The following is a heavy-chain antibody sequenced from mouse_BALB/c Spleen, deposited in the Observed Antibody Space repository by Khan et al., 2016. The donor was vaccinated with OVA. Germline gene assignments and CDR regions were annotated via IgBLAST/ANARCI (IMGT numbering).Heavy chain of an antibody. CDR2: ISYSGST. CDR1: GYSITSDYA. CDR3: ASELGRYYALDY. J-gene: IGHJ4*01. Sequence: EVQLQESGPGLVKPSQSLSLTCTVTGYSITSDYAWNWIRQFPENKLEWMGYISYSGSTTYNPSLKSRISITRDTSKDQFFLQLKSVTSEDTATYYCASELGRYYALDYWGQGTSVTGSS. D-gene: IGHD4-1*01. V-gene: IGHV3-2*02.